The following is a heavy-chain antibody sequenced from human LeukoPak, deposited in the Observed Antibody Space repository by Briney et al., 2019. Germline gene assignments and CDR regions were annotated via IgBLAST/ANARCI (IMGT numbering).Heavy chain of an antibody. V-gene: IGHV3-48*04. CDR1: GFTFSSYW. CDR2: LNSSGGPT. CDR3: TRTSVDCLDC. Sequence: GGSLRLSCAASGFTFSSYWMSWVRQAPGKGLECISYLNSSGGPTYYADSVKGRFTVSGDNAKNSLYLQMNSLTVEDTAVYYCTRTSVDCLDCWGQGTLVTVSS. J-gene: IGHJ4*02. D-gene: IGHD2-21*02.